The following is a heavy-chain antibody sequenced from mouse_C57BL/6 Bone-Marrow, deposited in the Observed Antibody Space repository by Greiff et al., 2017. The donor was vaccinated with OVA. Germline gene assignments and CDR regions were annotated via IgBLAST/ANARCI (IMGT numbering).Heavy chain of an antibody. Sequence: EVHLVESGEGLVKPGGSLKLSCAASGFTFSSYAMSWVRQTPEMRLEWVAYISSGGDYIYYADTVKGRFTITRDNARNTLYLQMSSLKSEDTAMYYYTGATYDYPYYYAMDYWGQGTSVTVSS. CDR1: GFTFSSYA. V-gene: IGHV5-9-1*02. CDR3: TGATYDYPYYYAMDY. CDR2: ISSGGDYI. J-gene: IGHJ4*01. D-gene: IGHD2-4*01.